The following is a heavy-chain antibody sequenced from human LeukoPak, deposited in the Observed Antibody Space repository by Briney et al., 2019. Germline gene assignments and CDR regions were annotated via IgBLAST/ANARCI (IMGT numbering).Heavy chain of an antibody. CDR3: ACVTYYDFWSGYYGGIDY. V-gene: IGHV4-39*01. Sequence: SETLSLTCTVSGGSISSSSYYWGWIRQPPGKGLEWIGSTYYSGSTYYNPSLKSRGTISVDTSKNQFSLKLSSVPAADTAVYYCACVTYYDFWSGYYGGIDYWGQGTLVTVSS. CDR1: GGSISSSSYY. J-gene: IGHJ4*02. D-gene: IGHD3-3*01. CDR2: TYYSGST.